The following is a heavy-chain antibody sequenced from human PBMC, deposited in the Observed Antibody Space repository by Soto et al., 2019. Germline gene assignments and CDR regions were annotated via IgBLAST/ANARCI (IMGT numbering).Heavy chain of an antibody. V-gene: IGHV1-69*13. CDR1: GGTFSGYA. D-gene: IGHD6-19*01. J-gene: IGHJ6*02. Sequence: ASVKVSCKASGGTFSGYAISWVRQAPGQGLEWMGGIIPIFGTANYAQKFQGRVTITADESTSTAYMELSSLRSEDTAVYYCARVKTVAGPYYYYYYGMDVWGQGTTVTVS. CDR2: IIPIFGTA. CDR3: ARVKTVAGPYYYYYYGMDV.